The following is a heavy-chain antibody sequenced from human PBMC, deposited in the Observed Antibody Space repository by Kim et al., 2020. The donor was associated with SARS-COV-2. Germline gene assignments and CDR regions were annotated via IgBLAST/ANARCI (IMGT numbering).Heavy chain of an antibody. D-gene: IGHD6-6*01. J-gene: IGHJ6*02. V-gene: IGHV3-21*01. CDR3: ARRKEYSSSSYYYGMDV. Sequence: GGSLRLSCAASGFTFSSYSMNWVRQAPGKGLEWVSSISSSSSYIYYADSVKGRFTISRDNAKNSLYLQMNSLRSEDTAVYYCARRKEYSSSSYYYGMDVWGQGTTVTVSS. CDR2: ISSSSSYI. CDR1: GFTFSSYS.